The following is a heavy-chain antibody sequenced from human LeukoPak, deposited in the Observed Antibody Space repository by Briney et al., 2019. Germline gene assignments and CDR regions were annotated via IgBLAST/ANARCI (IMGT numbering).Heavy chain of an antibody. D-gene: IGHD3-3*01. V-gene: IGHV3-21*01. J-gene: IGHJ4*02. CDR3: ARVTGSHRTLLFFGPFDY. CDR2: ISSASSSYK. Sequence: GGSLRLSCAASGFTFLSYNMNWVRQAPGKGLEWVSSISSASSSYKYYADSVKGRFTISRDNSKNTLYLQMNSLRAEDTAVYYCARVTGSHRTLLFFGPFDYWGQGTLVTVSS. CDR1: GFTFLSYN.